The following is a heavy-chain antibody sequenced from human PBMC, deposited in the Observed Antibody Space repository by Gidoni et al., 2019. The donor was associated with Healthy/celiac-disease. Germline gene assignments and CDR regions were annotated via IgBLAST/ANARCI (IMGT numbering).Heavy chain of an antibody. V-gene: IGHV3-33*01. J-gene: IGHJ4*02. CDR3: ARGGYDYVWGSYRLDY. CDR2: IWYDGSNK. Sequence: QVQLVESGGGVVQPGRSLRLSCAASGFTFSSYGLHWVRQAPGKGLAWVAVIWYDGSNKYYADSVKGRFTISRDNSKNTLYLQMNSLRAEDTAVYYCARGGYDYVWGSYRLDYWGQGTLVTVSS. CDR1: GFTFSSYG. D-gene: IGHD3-16*02.